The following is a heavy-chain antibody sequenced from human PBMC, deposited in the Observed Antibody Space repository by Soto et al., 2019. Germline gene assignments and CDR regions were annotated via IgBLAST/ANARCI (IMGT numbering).Heavy chain of an antibody. J-gene: IGHJ4*02. D-gene: IGHD1-26*01. CDR1: GYRFTSLD. CDR2: RQPSTGRT. Sequence: ASVKVSCKASGYRFTSLDINWVRQTAGQGLEWMGWRQPSTGRTGYAQKFQGRVTMTRDTSINTAYMELTTLTSDDTAFYYCARGVSAGVDYWGQGTLVTVSS. V-gene: IGHV1-8*01. CDR3: ARGVSAGVDY.